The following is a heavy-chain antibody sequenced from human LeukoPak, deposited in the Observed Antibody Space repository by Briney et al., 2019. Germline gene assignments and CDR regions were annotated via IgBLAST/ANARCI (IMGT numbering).Heavy chain of an antibody. CDR2: ISGSGGST. CDR3: ARDSTPAVAGFIIVY. Sequence: PGGSLRLSCAASGFTFSSYAMSWVRQAPGKGLEWVSAISGSGGSTYYADSVKGRFTISRDNSKNTLYLQMNSLRAEDTAVYYCARDSTPAVAGFIIVYWGQGTLVTVSS. V-gene: IGHV3-23*01. J-gene: IGHJ4*02. CDR1: GFTFSSYA. D-gene: IGHD6-19*01.